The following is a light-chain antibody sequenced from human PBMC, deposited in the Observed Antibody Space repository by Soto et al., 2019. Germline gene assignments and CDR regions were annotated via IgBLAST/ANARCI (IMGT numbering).Light chain of an antibody. V-gene: IGKV3-20*01. CDR2: GAS. CDR3: QQYDTSPWT. Sequence: EIVLTQSPGTLSLSPGERATLSCRASQSVSSNLAWYQQKPGQAPRLLIYGASTRAAGIPDRFSGSGSGTDFTLTISRLEPEDFAVYYCQQYDTSPWTFGQGTKVDIK. J-gene: IGKJ1*01. CDR1: QSVSSN.